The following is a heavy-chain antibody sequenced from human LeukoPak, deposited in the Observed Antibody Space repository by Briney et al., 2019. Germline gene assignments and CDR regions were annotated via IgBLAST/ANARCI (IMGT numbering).Heavy chain of an antibody. CDR3: AREYIIRIYDSSGYHNWFDP. V-gene: IGHV1-2*02. CDR1: GYTFTGYY. CDR2: INPNSGGT. J-gene: IGHJ5*02. D-gene: IGHD3-22*01. Sequence: ASVKVSCKASGYTFTGYYMHWVRQAPGQGLEWMGWINPNSGGTNYAQKFQGRVTMTRDTSISTAYMELSRLRSEDTAVYYCAREYIIRIYDSSGYHNWFDPWGQGTLVTVSS.